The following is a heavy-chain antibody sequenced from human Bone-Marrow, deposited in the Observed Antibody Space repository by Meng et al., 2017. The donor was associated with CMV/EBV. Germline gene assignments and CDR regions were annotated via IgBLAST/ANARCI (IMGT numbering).Heavy chain of an antibody. CDR2: ISAYNGNT. V-gene: IGHV1-18*01. D-gene: IGHD4-17*01. CDR3: ARVAGRVTRYYFDY. J-gene: IGHJ4*02. CDR1: GYTFTSYG. Sequence: VKVSCKASGYTFTSYGISWVRQAPGQGLEWMGWISAYNGNTNYAQKLQGRVTMTRDTSISTAYMELSRLRSDDTAVYYCARVAGRVTRYYFDYWGQGTLVTVSS.